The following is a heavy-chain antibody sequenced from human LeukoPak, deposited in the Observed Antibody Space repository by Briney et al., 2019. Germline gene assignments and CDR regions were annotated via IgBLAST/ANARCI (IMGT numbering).Heavy chain of an antibody. J-gene: IGHJ4*02. CDR3: ARVSDSSGYYPSFADY. CDR2: INHSGST. Sequence: SETLSLTCAVYGGSFSGYYWSWIRQPPGKGLEWIGEINHSGSTNYNPSLKSRVTISVDTSKNQFSLKLSSVTAADTAVYYCARVSDSSGYYPSFADYWGQGTLVTVSS. V-gene: IGHV4-34*01. D-gene: IGHD3-22*01. CDR1: GGSFSGYY.